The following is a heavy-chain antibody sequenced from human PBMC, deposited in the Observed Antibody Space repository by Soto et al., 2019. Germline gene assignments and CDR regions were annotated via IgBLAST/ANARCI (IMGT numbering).Heavy chain of an antibody. J-gene: IGHJ6*02. Sequence: GGSLRLSCIASGFTFSNAWMNWVRQAPGKGLEWVGRIKSKTDGGKTDYAAPVKGRFTISRDESKNTLYLQMNSLRTEDTAVYYCTTDNVLRFLEGRYYYFGMDVWGQGTTVTVSS. V-gene: IGHV3-15*07. CDR2: IKSKTDGGKT. D-gene: IGHD3-3*01. CDR1: GFTFSNAW. CDR3: TTDNVLRFLEGRYYYFGMDV.